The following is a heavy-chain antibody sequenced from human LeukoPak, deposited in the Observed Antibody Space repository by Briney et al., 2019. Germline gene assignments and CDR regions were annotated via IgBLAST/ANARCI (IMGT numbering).Heavy chain of an antibody. CDR3: ARLNGFYCDY. J-gene: IGHJ4*02. CDR1: GFTVSNNY. Sequence: PGGSLRLSCAASGFTVSNNYMNWVRQAPGKGLEWVSVIYAGGSTYYADSVKGRFTIARDNSKNTLYLQMNNLRVEDTAVYYCARLNGFYCDYWGQGTLVIVSS. V-gene: IGHV3-66*04. D-gene: IGHD6-25*01. CDR2: IYAGGST.